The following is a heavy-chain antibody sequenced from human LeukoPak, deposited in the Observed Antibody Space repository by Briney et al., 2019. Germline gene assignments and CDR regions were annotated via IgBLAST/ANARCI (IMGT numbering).Heavy chain of an antibody. J-gene: IGHJ4*02. CDR3: ARGPLLLPDY. Sequence: PGGSLRLSCAASGFMFSSNWMSWVRLAPGKGLEWVANIKEDGTETYYVDSVKGRFTISRDNAKNTLYLQMNSLRAEDTAVYYCARGPLLLPDYWGQGTLVTVSS. CDR1: GFMFSSNW. V-gene: IGHV3-7*01. D-gene: IGHD2/OR15-2a*01. CDR2: IKEDGTET.